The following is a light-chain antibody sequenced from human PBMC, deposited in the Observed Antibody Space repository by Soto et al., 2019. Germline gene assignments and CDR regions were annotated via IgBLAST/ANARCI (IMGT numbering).Light chain of an antibody. Sequence: DIQVTQSPSSLSASVGDRVTITCRASQTIRNYINWYQQKPGKAPKLLIYVSSILQSGVSSTFNGSGYGTDFTLTLSRLLPEDFATYYCQQSYGTPYTFGQRTELEIK. V-gene: IGKV1-39*01. J-gene: IGKJ2*01. CDR3: QQSYGTPYT. CDR1: QTIRNY. CDR2: VSS.